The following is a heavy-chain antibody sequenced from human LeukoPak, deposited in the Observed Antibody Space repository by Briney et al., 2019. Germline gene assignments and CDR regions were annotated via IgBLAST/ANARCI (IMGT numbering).Heavy chain of an antibody. Sequence: GGSLRLSCAASGFTFSSYWMHWVRQAPGKGLVWVSRINSDGSSTSYADSVKGRFTISRDNAKNTLYLQMNSLRAEDTAVYYCARGRIVGAYYDAFDIWGQGTMVTVSS. V-gene: IGHV3-74*01. CDR1: GFTFSSYW. D-gene: IGHD1-26*01. J-gene: IGHJ3*02. CDR3: ARGRIVGAYYDAFDI. CDR2: INSDGSST.